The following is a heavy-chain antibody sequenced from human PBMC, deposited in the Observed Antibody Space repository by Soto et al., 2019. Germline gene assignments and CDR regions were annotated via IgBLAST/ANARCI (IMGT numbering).Heavy chain of an antibody. CDR3: AKVFSPEGGNYFDY. CDR1: GFRFSNYA. CDR2: ISNSFSDGNT. V-gene: IGHV3-23*01. J-gene: IGHJ4*02. Sequence: PGGSLRLSCAASGFRFSNYAMNWVRQAPGRGLAWVSAISNSFSDGNTHYADSVKGRFTISRHKDKNTVFLEMNGLRAEDTAVYYCAKVFSPEGGNYFDYWGQGTLVTVS.